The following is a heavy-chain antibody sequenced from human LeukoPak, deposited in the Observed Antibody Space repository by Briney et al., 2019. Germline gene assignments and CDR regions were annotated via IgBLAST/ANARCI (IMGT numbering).Heavy chain of an antibody. V-gene: IGHV4-61*05. CDR1: GGSISSSSYY. CDR2: IYYSGST. Sequence: PSETLSLTCTVSGGSISSSSYYWGWIRQPPGKGLEWIGYIYYSGSTNYNPSLKSRVTLSVDTSKSQVSLKLSSVTAADTAVYYCARLRSSLSAVADYYYMDVWGKGTTVTVSS. J-gene: IGHJ6*03. CDR3: ARLRSSLSAVADYYYMDV. D-gene: IGHD2-15*01.